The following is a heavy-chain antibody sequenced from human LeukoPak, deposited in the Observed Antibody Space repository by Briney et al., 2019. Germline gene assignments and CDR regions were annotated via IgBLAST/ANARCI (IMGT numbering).Heavy chain of an antibody. J-gene: IGHJ4*03. Sequence: SEALSLICALYGRSFSAYYWSWIRHSPGKGLEWIAEINHRGDAYYNPPVKSRVSISVDTSKNQFSLKVTSLTAADRAVYYCARGPTISETGYFDYWGQGTLVSVSS. CDR3: ARGPTISETGYFDY. D-gene: IGHD1-1*01. V-gene: IGHV4-34*01. CDR1: GRSFSAYY. CDR2: INHRGDA.